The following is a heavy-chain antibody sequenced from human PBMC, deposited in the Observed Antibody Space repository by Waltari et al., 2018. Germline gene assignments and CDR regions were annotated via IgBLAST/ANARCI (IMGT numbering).Heavy chain of an antibody. Sequence: EAQLVQSGGGLVQPGGSLRLSCEASGFTFSGFWMSWVRQAPGEGLEWVANINQDGTERDYVDSVRGRFTISRDNAMNSLFRQMNSLRTEDTAVYYCARVQGLRFLESLGWFDPWGQGALVTVSS. CDR3: ARVQGLRFLESLGWFDP. J-gene: IGHJ5*02. D-gene: IGHD3-3*01. CDR2: INQDGTER. V-gene: IGHV3-7*01. CDR1: GFTFSGFW.